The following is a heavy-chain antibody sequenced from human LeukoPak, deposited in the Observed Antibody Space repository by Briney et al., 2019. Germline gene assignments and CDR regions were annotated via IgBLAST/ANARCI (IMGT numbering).Heavy chain of an antibody. D-gene: IGHD3-9*01. CDR1: GYTLTELS. Sequence: ASVKVSCKVSGYTLTELSMHWVRQAPGKGLEWMGGFDPEDGETIYAQKFQGRVTMTEDTSTDTAYMELSSLRSEDTAVYYCATTKGYFAGLPTYQPVGGKGPRATVPS. V-gene: IGHV1-24*01. J-gene: IGHJ6*04. CDR3: ATTKGYFAGLPTYQPV. CDR2: FDPEDGET.